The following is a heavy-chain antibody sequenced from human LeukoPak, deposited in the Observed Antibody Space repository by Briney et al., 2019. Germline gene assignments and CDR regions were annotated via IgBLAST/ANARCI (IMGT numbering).Heavy chain of an antibody. CDR3: ARDGTPEQWLVRGQDYFDY. CDR2: VYVTGETT. CDR1: GDTFTYYH. V-gene: IGHV1-46*01. D-gene: IGHD6-19*01. Sequence: ASVKVPCQASGDTFTYYHIHWVRQAPGQGVAWMGAVYVTGETTRNTQNFQGRVTMTRDPSTATVYMELTSLRTEDTAVYYCARDGTPEQWLVRGQDYFDYWGQGTLVTVSS. J-gene: IGHJ4*02.